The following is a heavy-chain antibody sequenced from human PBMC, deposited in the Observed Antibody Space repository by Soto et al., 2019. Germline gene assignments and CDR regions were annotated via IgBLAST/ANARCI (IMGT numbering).Heavy chain of an antibody. CDR2: IKSKTDGGTT. V-gene: IGHV3-15*01. J-gene: IGHJ4*02. D-gene: IGHD7-27*01. Sequence: GGSLRLSCAASGFTFSNAWMSWIRQAPGKGLEWVGRIKSKTDGGTTDYAAPVKGRFTISRDDSKNTLYLQMNSLKTEDTAVYYGTTDPETGALRYWGQGTLVTVSS. CDR1: GFTFSNAW. CDR3: TTDPETGALRY.